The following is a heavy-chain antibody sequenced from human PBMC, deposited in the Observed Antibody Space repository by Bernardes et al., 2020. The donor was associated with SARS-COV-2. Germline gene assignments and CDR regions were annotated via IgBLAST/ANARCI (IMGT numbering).Heavy chain of an antibody. Sequence: ASVKVSCKASGYTFTSYGISWVRQAPGQGLEWMGWISAYNGNTNYAQKLQGRVTMTTDTSTSTAYMELRSLRSDDTAVYYCARWFSKTTVTTPWAHYYYYGMDVWGQGTTVTVSS. CDR1: GYTFTSYG. CDR3: ARWFSKTTVTTPWAHYYYYGMDV. J-gene: IGHJ6*02. CDR2: ISAYNGNT. V-gene: IGHV1-18*01. D-gene: IGHD4-17*01.